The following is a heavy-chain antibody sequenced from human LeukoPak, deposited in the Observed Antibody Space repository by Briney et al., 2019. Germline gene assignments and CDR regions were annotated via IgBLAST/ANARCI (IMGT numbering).Heavy chain of an antibody. Sequence: GGSLRLSCAASGFTFSSYSMNWVRQAPGKGLEWVSSISSSSSYIYYADSVKGRFTISRDNAKNSLYLQMNSLRAEDTAVYYCARDLGYSSSSRGTAFDIWGQGTMVTVSS. CDR3: ARDLGYSSSSRGTAFDI. J-gene: IGHJ3*02. CDR2: ISSSSSYI. D-gene: IGHD6-6*01. V-gene: IGHV3-21*01. CDR1: GFTFSSYS.